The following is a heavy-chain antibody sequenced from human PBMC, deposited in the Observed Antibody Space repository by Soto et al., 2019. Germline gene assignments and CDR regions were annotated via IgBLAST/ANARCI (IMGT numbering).Heavy chain of an antibody. CDR3: AKFLLVGGENDFEP. J-gene: IGHJ5*02. CDR2: ISASGGST. D-gene: IGHD3-16*01. Sequence: EVQLLESGGGLVQPGGSLRLSCAASGFIFSSYAMNWVRQAPGKGLEWVSSISASGGSTYYADSVKGRFTISRDNSKNTLYLQMNSVRAEDTAKSFCAKFLLVGGENDFEPWGQGTQVTVSS. CDR1: GFIFSSYA. V-gene: IGHV3-23*01.